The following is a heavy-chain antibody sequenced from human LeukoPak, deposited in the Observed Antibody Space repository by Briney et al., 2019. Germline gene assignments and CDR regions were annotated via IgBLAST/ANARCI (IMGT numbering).Heavy chain of an antibody. V-gene: IGHV3-23*01. CDR3: AKGDGQWLVPDY. CDR1: GFIFSSYA. Sequence: GGSLRLSCAASGFIFSSYAMSWVRQAPGKGLEWVSAISGSGGSTYYADSVKGRFTISRDNSKNTLYLQMNSLRAEDTAVYYCAKGDGQWLVPDYWGQGTLVTVSS. CDR2: ISGSGGST. J-gene: IGHJ4*02. D-gene: IGHD6-19*01.